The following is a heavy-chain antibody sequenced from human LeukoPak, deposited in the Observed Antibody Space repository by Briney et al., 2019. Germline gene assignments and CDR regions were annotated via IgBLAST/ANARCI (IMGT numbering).Heavy chain of an antibody. J-gene: IGHJ4*02. D-gene: IGHD5-12*01. CDR3: ASSNWLRDANFDS. CDR2: VITSGGT. Sequence: SETLSLTCTVSGASMNSGLYYWNWIRRPAGKGLEWIGRVITSGGTNYTPSLKSRVTISVTTSKNQFSLKLSSVTAADTAVYFCASSNWLRDANFDSWGQGTLVTVSS. V-gene: IGHV4-61*02. CDR1: GASMNSGLYY.